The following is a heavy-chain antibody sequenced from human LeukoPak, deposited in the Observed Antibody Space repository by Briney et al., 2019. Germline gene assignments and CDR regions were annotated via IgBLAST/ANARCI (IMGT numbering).Heavy chain of an antibody. V-gene: IGHV4-4*07. CDR3: ARADTYYYDSSGYYYAFDI. Sequence: SETLSLTCTVSGGSISSYYWSWIRQPAGKGLEWIGRIYTSGSTNYNPSLKSRVTMSVDTSKNQFSLKLSSVTAADTAVYYCARADTYYYDSSGYYYAFDIWGQGTMATVSS. CDR2: IYTSGST. D-gene: IGHD3-22*01. CDR1: GGSISSYY. J-gene: IGHJ3*02.